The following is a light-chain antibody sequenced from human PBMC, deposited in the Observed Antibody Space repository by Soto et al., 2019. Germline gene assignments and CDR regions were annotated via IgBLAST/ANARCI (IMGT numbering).Light chain of an antibody. CDR1: SSNTGSNT. J-gene: IGLJ1*01. V-gene: IGLV1-44*01. CDR3: SSWDDNLDAEV. CDR2: TND. Sequence: QSVLTQPPSASGTPGQRVTISCSGSSSNTGSNTVNWYQQLPGTAPKLLIYTNDQRPSGVPDRFSGSKSGTSASLAISGLQFEDEADYHCSSWDDNLDAEVFGAGTKVTVL.